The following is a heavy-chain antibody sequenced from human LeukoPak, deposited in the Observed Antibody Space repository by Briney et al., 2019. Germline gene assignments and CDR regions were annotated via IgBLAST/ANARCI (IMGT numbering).Heavy chain of an antibody. CDR3: ARHSVSWHSPETPFDY. J-gene: IGHJ4*02. CDR2: TYYSGST. V-gene: IGHV4-38-2*01. Sequence: SGTLSLTCAVSGYSISSGYYWGWIRQPPGKGLEWIGSTYYSGSTYYNPSLKSRVTISVDTSKNQFSLKLSSVTAADTAVYYCARHSVSWHSPETPFDYWGQGTLVTVSS. D-gene: IGHD1-14*01. CDR1: GYSISSGYY.